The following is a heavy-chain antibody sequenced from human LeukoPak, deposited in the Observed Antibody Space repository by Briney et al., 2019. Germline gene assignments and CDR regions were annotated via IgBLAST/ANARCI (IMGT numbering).Heavy chain of an antibody. J-gene: IGHJ6*03. CDR1: GGSISSGDYY. Sequence: SQTLSLTCTVSGGSISSGDYYWSWIRQPRGKGLEWIGYISYSGSTYYSPSLKSRITISVDTSKNQFSLRLTSVTAADTAVYYCARDLSGPNYYYYYMDVWGKGTPVTVSS. D-gene: IGHD3-3*01. CDR3: ARDLSGPNYYYYYMDV. CDR2: ISYSGST. V-gene: IGHV4-30-4*08.